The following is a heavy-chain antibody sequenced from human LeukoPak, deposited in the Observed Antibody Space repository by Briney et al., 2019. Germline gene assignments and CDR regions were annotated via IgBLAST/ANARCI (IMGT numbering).Heavy chain of an antibody. CDR3: ARDIVWGPYGLSGGFDP. Sequence: ASVKVSCKASGYTFTSYGISWVRQAPGQGLEWMGWISAYNGNTNYAQKLQGRVTMTTDTSTSTAYMELRSLRSDDTAVYYCARDIVWGPYGLSGGFDPWGQGTLVTVSS. CDR1: GYTFTSYG. V-gene: IGHV1-18*01. CDR2: ISAYNGNT. J-gene: IGHJ5*02. D-gene: IGHD2-21*01.